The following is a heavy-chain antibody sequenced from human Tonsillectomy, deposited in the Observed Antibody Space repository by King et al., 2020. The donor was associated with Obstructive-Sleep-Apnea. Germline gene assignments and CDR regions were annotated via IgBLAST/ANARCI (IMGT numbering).Heavy chain of an antibody. Sequence: VQLVESGGGLVQPGGSLRLSCAASGFTFSNYAVSWVRQAPGKGLEWVSTISASGGSTYYPDSVRGRFTISRDNFKITLYLQMNSLRADDTAVYYCAKGDSSGWAGRGYYFDYWGQGTLVTVSS. CDR1: GFTFSNYA. CDR3: AKGDSSGWAGRGYYFDY. J-gene: IGHJ4*02. D-gene: IGHD6-19*01. V-gene: IGHV3-23*04. CDR2: ISASGGST.